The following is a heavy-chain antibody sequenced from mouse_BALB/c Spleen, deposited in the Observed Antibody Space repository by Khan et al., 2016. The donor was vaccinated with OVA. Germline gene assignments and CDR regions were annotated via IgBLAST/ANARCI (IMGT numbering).Heavy chain of an antibody. J-gene: IGHJ3*01. CDR2: INPSNGYT. Sequence: QVQLQQPGAELARPGASVKMSCKASGYTFTSYTIHWIKVRPGQGLEWIGFINPSNGYTNYNQKFKDKATLTADKSSTTVHMQLSSLTSDDSAVXNCVRDGAYHRNDGWFAYWGQGTLVTVSA. CDR1: GYTFTSYT. CDR3: VRDGAYHRNDGWFAY. D-gene: IGHD2-14*01. V-gene: IGHV1-4*01.